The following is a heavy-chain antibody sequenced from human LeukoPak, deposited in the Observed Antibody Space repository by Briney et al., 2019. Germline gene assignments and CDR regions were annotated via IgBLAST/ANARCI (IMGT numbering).Heavy chain of an antibody. J-gene: IGHJ4*02. CDR3: VRGYSSGAHFDC. D-gene: IGHD5-18*01. V-gene: IGHV3-48*03. Sequence: PGGSLILSCEASGFTFNRFEMNWVRQAPGKGLEWVSYISDSGGSISYADSVKGRFTASRDNAKNSMYLQMNSLRVEGTAVYFCVRGYSSGAHFDCWGQGALLSSPQ. CDR2: ISDSGGSI. CDR1: GFTFNRFE.